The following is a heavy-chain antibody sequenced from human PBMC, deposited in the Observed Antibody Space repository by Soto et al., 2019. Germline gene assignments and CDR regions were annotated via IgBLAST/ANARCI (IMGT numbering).Heavy chain of an antibody. CDR3: ARHSLATLFGVDPTWFDP. Sequence: SETLSLTCTVAGGSISGSSYYWVWIRQPPGKGLEWIGSIYYSGSTYYNPSLKSRVTISVDTSKNQFSLKLSSVTAADTAVYYCARHSLATLFGVDPTWFDPWGQGTLVTVSS. D-gene: IGHD3-3*01. CDR1: GGSISGSSYY. J-gene: IGHJ5*02. V-gene: IGHV4-39*01. CDR2: IYYSGST.